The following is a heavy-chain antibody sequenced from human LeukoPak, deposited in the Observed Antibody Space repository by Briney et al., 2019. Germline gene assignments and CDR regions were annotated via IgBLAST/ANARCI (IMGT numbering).Heavy chain of an antibody. CDR2: ISHTGST. V-gene: IGHV4-34*01. CDR3: ARGRTGAAALDF. Sequence: SETLSLTCAVYGGSFSGHYWTWIRQAPGKGLEWTGEISHTGSTNYNPSLKSRVTISVDKSKNQFSLKLTSVSAADTAVYHCARGRTGAAALDFWGPGTLVTVPS. D-gene: IGHD2-2*01. CDR1: GGSFSGHY. J-gene: IGHJ1*01.